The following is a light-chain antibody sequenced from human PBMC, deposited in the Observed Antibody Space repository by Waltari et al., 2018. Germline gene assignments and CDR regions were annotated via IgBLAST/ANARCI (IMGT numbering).Light chain of an antibody. CDR1: SSDIGAYNY. CDR2: DVN. V-gene: IGLV2-14*03. J-gene: IGLJ3*02. Sequence: HSALTQPASVSGSPGQSITISCTGTSSDIGAYNYVPWYQQHPGKAPKLIIFDVNNPPSGVSGRFSGSKSGNTASLTISGLQAEDEADFYCCSFTSTSSWVFGGGTKLTVL. CDR3: CSFTSTSSWV.